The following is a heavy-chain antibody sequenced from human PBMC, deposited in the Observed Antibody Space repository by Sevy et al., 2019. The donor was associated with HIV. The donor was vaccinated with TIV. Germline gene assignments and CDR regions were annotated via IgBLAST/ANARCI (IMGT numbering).Heavy chain of an antibody. CDR2: ISSSSSYI. CDR3: ARAAYYCSTTSCYIDY. V-gene: IGHV3-21*01. D-gene: IGHD2-2*02. Sequence: GGSLRLSCAASGFTFSTYTMNWVRQAPGKGLEWVSSISSSSSYIYYANSVKGRCTISRDNAKNSLYLQMNSLRVEDTAVYYCARAAYYCSTTSCYIDYWGQGTLVTVSS. J-gene: IGHJ4*02. CDR1: GFTFSTYT.